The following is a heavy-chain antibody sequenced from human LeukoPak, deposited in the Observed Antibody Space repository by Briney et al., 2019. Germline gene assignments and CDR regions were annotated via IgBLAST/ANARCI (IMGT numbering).Heavy chain of an antibody. CDR2: INANSGGT. CDR1: GYIFTGYY. J-gene: IGHJ6*03. D-gene: IGHD6-19*01. Sequence: ASVKVSCKASGYIFTGYYMHWVRQAPGQGLEWMGWINANSGGTKYAQKFQGRVTMTRDTSISTAYMELSSLRSDDTAVYYCARAQDVYSSGWFTLYYYYYMDVWGKGTTVTVSS. V-gene: IGHV1-2*02. CDR3: ARAQDVYSSGWFTLYYYYYMDV.